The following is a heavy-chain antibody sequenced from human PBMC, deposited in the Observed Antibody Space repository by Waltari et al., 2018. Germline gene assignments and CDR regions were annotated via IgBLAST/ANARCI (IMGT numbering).Heavy chain of an antibody. CDR1: GGSFSGYY. Sequence: QVQLQQWGAGLLKPSETLSLTCAVYGGSFSGYYWSWIRQPPGTGLEWVGEINHSGSTNYNTSLKRRVTISVDTAKNQFSLKLSSVTAADTAVYYCARGRRRWDIVVVVAATHWFDPWGQGTLVTVSS. CDR2: INHSGST. J-gene: IGHJ5*02. D-gene: IGHD2-15*01. CDR3: ARGRRRWDIVVVVAATHWFDP. V-gene: IGHV4-34*01.